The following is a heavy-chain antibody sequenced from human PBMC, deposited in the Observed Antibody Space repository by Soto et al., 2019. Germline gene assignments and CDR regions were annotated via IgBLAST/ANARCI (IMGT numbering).Heavy chain of an antibody. CDR2: IYYSGST. CDR3: ARRYGGNFDY. J-gene: IGHJ4*02. CDR1: GGSISSGGYY. D-gene: IGHD2-15*01. V-gene: IGHV4-31*03. Sequence: QVQLQESGPGLVKPSQTLSLTCTVSGGSISSGGYYWSWIRQHPGKGLEWIGYIYYSGSTYYDPSLQSRVTLPVDTSKNLFSLKLSSVTAADTAVYYCARRYGGNFDYWGQGTLVTVSS.